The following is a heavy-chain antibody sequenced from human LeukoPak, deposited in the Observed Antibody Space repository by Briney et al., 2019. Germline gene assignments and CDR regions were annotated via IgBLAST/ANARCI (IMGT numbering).Heavy chain of an antibody. D-gene: IGHD2-2*01. Sequence: PGGSLRLSCAASGFTFSSYAMHWVRQAPGKGLEWVAVISYDGSNKYYADSVKGRFTISRDNSKNTLYLQMNSLRAEDTAVYYCAKSYCSSTNCRYDSWGQRTLVTVSS. J-gene: IGHJ5*01. CDR1: GFTFSSYA. CDR3: AKSYCSSTNCRYDS. CDR2: ISYDGSNK. V-gene: IGHV3-30-3*02.